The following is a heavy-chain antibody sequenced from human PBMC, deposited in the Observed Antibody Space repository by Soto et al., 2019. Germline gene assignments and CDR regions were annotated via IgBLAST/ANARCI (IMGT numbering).Heavy chain of an antibody. CDR2: INPSGGST. D-gene: IGHD2-2*01. CDR3: ARDDGVYGYCSSTSCSIPFDY. CDR1: GYTFTSYY. V-gene: IGHV1-46*01. Sequence: QVQLVQSGAEVKKPGASVKVSCKASGYTFTSYYMHWVRQAPGQGLEWMGIINPSGGSTSYAQKFQGRVTMTRDTSTSTVYMELSSLRSEATAVYYCARDDGVYGYCSSTSCSIPFDYWGQGTLVTVSS. J-gene: IGHJ4*02.